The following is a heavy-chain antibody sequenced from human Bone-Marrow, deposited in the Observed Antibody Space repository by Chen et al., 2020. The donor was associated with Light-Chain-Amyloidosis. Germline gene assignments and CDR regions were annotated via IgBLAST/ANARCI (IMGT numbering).Heavy chain of an antibody. D-gene: IGHD2-21*01. CDR1: GFSFSNAW. CDR2: MKSESDGGTT. J-gene: IGHJ4*02. V-gene: IGHV3-15*01. CDR3: ASDGGLVVVEAAV. Sequence: EVRLVGSGGGVVKPGGSLRLSCEASGFSFSNAWVTWVRQAPGKGLEWLGRMKSESDGGTTAFAASVQGIFGISRDQTRNTVYLQMSSLKSDDTAIYYCASDGGLVVVEAAVWGQGTQVTVSS.